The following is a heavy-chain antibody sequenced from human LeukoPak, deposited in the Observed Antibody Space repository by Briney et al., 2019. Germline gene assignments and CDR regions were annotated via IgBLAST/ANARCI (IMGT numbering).Heavy chain of an antibody. Sequence: GGSLRLSCAASGYTFSHYSVNWVRQAPGKGLEWVSSISSTSDYIYYADSVRGRFTISRDNTKSSLYLQMNSLRAEDTAVYYCVSGNDPDSTWENYRLDAFDIWGQGTTVIVSS. V-gene: IGHV3-21*01. D-gene: IGHD3-16*02. CDR2: ISSTSDYI. CDR3: VSGNDPDSTWENYRLDAFDI. CDR1: GYTFSHYS. J-gene: IGHJ3*02.